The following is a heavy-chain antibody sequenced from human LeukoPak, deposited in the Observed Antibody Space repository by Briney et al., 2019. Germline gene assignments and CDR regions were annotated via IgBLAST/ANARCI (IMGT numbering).Heavy chain of an antibody. Sequence: TGGSLTLSCSASGFTFSILWMSWVRQAPGKGLEWVVNIKQDGTEKYYVESVNGPYTISRDNAKNSLYLQMNSLRAEGTAGYYCARDWFGELLYPTFDYWGQGTLVTVSS. V-gene: IGHV3-7*01. CDR1: GFTFSILW. CDR2: IKQDGTEK. J-gene: IGHJ4*02. D-gene: IGHD3-10*01. CDR3: ARDWFGELLYPTFDY.